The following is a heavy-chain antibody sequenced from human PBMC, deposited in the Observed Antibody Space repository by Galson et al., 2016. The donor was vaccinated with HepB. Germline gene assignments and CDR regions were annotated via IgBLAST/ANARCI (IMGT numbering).Heavy chain of an antibody. CDR1: GFTFSSYA. Sequence: SLRLSCAASGFTFSSYAMSWVRQAPGKGLEWVSAISGSGGSTYYAASVKGRFTISRDNAKDTLYLPMNSLRAEDTAVYYCARASLHMVRGVSQWYFDLWGRGTLVTVSS. CDR3: ARASLHMVRGVSQWYFDL. CDR2: ISGSGGST. V-gene: IGHV3-23*01. J-gene: IGHJ2*01. D-gene: IGHD3-10*01.